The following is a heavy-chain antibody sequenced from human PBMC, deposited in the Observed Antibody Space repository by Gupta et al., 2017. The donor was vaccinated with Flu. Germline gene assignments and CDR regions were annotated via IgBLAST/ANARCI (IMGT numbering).Heavy chain of an antibody. CDR3: ARATRGSRSSSWGHDAFDI. CDR1: GFPFSSYD. CDR2: IGTAGDT. Sequence: EVQLVESGGGLVQPGGSLRLSCAASGFPFSSYDMHWVRQATGKGLEWVSAIGTAGDTYYPGSVKGRFTISRENAKNSLYLQRNSLRAGDTAVYYCARATRGSRSSSWGHDAFDIWGQGTMVSVSS. J-gene: IGHJ3*02. D-gene: IGHD6-13*01. V-gene: IGHV3-13*04.